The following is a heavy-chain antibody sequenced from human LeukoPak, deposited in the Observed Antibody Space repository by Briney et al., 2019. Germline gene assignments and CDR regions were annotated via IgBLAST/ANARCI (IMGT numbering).Heavy chain of an antibody. CDR2: MNPNSGNT. J-gene: IGHJ6*02. D-gene: IGHD1-1*01. CDR3: ARVLDPNYGMDV. V-gene: IGHV1-8*01. CDR1: GYTFTSYD. Sequence: GASVKVSCKASGYTFTSYDMNWVRQATGQGLEWMGWMNPNSGNTGYAQKFQGRVTMTRNTSISTAYMELSSLRSEDTAVYYCARVLDPNYGMDVWGQGTTVSVSS.